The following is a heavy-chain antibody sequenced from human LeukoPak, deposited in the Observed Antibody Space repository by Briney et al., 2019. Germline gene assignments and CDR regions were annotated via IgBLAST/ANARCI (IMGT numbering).Heavy chain of an antibody. D-gene: IGHD5-24*01. J-gene: IGHJ3*02. Sequence: ASVKVSCKASGGTFSSYAISWVRQAPGQGLEWMGGIIPIFGTTNYEQKLQGRVTITTDESTSTAYMELSSLRSEDTAVFYCARGSPVEMATADAFDIWGQGTMVTVSS. CDR1: GGTFSSYA. CDR2: IIPIFGTT. V-gene: IGHV1-69*05. CDR3: ARGSPVEMATADAFDI.